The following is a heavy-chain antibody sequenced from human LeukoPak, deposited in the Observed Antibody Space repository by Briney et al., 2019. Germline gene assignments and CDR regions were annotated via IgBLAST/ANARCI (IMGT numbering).Heavy chain of an antibody. CDR2: IYYSGST. D-gene: IGHD2-2*01. CDR3: ASHADAFDI. Sequence: SETLSLTCTVSGGSISSHYWSWIRQPPGKGLEWIGYIYYSGSTYYNPSLKSRVTISVDTSKNQFSLKLSSVTAADTAVYYCASHADAFDIWGQGTMVTVSS. V-gene: IGHV4-59*11. J-gene: IGHJ3*02. CDR1: GGSISSHY.